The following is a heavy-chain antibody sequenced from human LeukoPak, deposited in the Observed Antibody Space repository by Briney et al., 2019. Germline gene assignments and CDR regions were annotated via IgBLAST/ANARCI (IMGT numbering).Heavy chain of an antibody. CDR1: GFTFNTYS. Sequence: PGGSLRLSCAASGFTFNTYSMNWVRQAPGKGLEWVSSISSSSSYKYYADSVKGRFTISRDNAKNSLYLQMKSLRAEDTAVYYCARGTGSYGLYYFDYWGQGTLVTVSS. CDR3: ARGTGSYGLYYFDY. CDR2: ISSSSSYK. D-gene: IGHD1-26*01. J-gene: IGHJ4*02. V-gene: IGHV3-21*01.